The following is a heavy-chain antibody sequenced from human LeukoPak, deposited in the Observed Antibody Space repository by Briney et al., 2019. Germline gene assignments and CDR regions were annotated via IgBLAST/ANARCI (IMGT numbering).Heavy chain of an antibody. J-gene: IGHJ3*02. CDR2: IYYSGST. CDR1: DGSFSSYS. CDR3: ARLKARDAFDI. Sequence: PSETLSLTCTVSDGSFSSYSWNWIRQPPGRGLEWIGYIYYSGSTIYSPSLRSRVTISIDTSKNQFSLKLTSVTAADTAVYYCARLKARDAFDIWGQGTMVTVSS. V-gene: IGHV4-59*08.